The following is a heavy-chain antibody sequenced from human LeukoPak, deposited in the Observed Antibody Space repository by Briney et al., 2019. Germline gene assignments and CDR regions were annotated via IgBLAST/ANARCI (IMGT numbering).Heavy chain of an antibody. D-gene: IGHD4-23*01. CDR2: IRSKVNNYAT. J-gene: IGHJ4*02. V-gene: IGHV3-73*01. CDR1: GFTFSGSA. Sequence: PGGSLRLSCSGSGFTFSGSAIHWVRQASGKGLEWVGRIRSKVNNYATEHAPSVRGRFTISRDDSKNTAYLQRNSLKVEYTAVYFCARSDGGLGVDFDYWGQGTLVTVSS. CDR3: ARSDGGLGVDFDY.